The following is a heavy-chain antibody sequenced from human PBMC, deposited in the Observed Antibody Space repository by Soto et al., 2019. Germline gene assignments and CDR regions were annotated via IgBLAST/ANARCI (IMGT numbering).Heavy chain of an antibody. CDR1: GFPFSSYA. CDR2: ISYDGSNK. Sequence: GGSLRLSCAASGFPFSSYAMHWVRQAPGKGLEWVAVISYDGSNKYYADSVKGRFTISRDNSKNTLYLQMNSLRAEDTAVYYCVVLAVAPTHYWGQGTLVTVSS. J-gene: IGHJ4*02. D-gene: IGHD6-19*01. V-gene: IGHV3-30-3*01. CDR3: VVLAVAPTHY.